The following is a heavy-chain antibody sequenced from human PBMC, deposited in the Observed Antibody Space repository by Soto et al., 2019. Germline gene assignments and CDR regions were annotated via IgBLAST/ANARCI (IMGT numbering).Heavy chain of an antibody. J-gene: IGHJ6*02. D-gene: IGHD2-2*01. CDR3: VKDGRVCSSRSCYGSDFHSFGMDV. CDR1: GFTFHYYA. Sequence: EVQLVESGGGLVQPGTSLRLSCAASGFTFHYYAMHWVRQTPGKGLEWVSGVSWNSGSMDYADSVKGRFIISRVNARKSLYLLLNALTLEATALYYCVKDGRVCSSRSCYGSDFHSFGMDVWGQGDAVIVSS. CDR2: VSWNSGSM. V-gene: IGHV3-9*01.